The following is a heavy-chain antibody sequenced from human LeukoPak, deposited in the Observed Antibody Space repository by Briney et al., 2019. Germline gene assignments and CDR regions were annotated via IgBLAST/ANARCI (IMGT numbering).Heavy chain of an antibody. Sequence: PSETLSLTCTVSGGSISSGGYYRSWIRQPPGKGLEWIGYIYHSGSTYYNPSLKSRVTTSVDRSKNQSSLKLSSVTAADTAVYYCARLGGSYDYWGQGTLVTVSS. CDR3: ARLGGSYDY. D-gene: IGHD1-26*01. CDR1: GGSISSGGYY. V-gene: IGHV4-30-2*01. CDR2: IYHSGST. J-gene: IGHJ4*02.